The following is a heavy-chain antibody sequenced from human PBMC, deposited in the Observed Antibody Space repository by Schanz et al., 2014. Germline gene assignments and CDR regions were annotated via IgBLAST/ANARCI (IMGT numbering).Heavy chain of an antibody. D-gene: IGHD6-13*01. CDR1: GFTFSDFG. CDR3: ARAQEHNTDYTSSRLFDY. CDR2: IWFDGSKT. J-gene: IGHJ4*02. Sequence: QEQLVESGGGVVQPGRSLRLSCAASGFTFSDFGMHWVRQTPVKGLEWVATIWFDGSKTDYADSVKGRFTISRDNSKNTLFLQMSSLRGEDTAVYYCARAQEHNTDYTSSRLFDYWGQGTLVTVSS. V-gene: IGHV3-33*01.